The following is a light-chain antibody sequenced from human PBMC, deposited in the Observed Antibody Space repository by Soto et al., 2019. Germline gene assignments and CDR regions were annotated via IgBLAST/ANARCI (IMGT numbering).Light chain of an antibody. CDR1: QSVSSNY. CDR3: QQYATSRT. V-gene: IGKV3-20*01. Sequence: EIVLTQSPGTLSLSPGERATLSCRASQSVSSNYLAWYQQKPGQAPRLLIYGASSRATGIPDRFSGSGSGTDFTLTISRLEPEDFAVFYCQQYATSRTFGQGTKVEI. CDR2: GAS. J-gene: IGKJ1*01.